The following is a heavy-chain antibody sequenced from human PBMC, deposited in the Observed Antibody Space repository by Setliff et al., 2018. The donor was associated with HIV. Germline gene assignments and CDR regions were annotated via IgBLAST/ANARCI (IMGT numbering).Heavy chain of an antibody. D-gene: IGHD6-19*01. CDR3: ARRSGWAYDY. J-gene: IGHJ4*02. V-gene: IGHV4-34*12. CDR2: IIHSGST. Sequence: SETLSLTCAVYGGSFSGYYWSWIRQPPGKGLEWIGEIIHSGSTNYSPSLKSRVTISVDTSKNQFSLKLSSVTAAGTAVYYCARRSGWAYDYWGQGTLVTVSS. CDR1: GGSFSGYY.